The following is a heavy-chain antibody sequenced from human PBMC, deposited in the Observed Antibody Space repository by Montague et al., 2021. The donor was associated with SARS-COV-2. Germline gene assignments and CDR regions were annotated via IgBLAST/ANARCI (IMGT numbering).Heavy chain of an antibody. CDR2: VFYRGNT. CDR1: GGSIGTGYYF. J-gene: IGHJ3*02. D-gene: IGHD2-2*01. Sequence: SETLSLTCTVSGGSIGTGYYFWSWIRQSPGKGLEWLGTVFYRGNTYYNPSLKSRVTISVDTSTNQFSLKLTSVTVAETDIYFCARRNYCSSSSCYNGGFDNWGQGAVVTVSS. CDR3: ARRNYCSSSSCYNGGFDN. V-gene: IGHV4-39*01.